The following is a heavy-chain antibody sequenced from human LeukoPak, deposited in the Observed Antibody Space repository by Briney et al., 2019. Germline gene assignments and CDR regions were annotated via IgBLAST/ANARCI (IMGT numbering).Heavy chain of an antibody. CDR3: ARGVWFGETTGYYFDY. CDR1: GYTFTGYY. Sequence: ASVKVSCKASGYTFTGYYMHWVRQAPGQGLEWMGWINPNRGGTNYAQKFQGRVTMTRDTSISTAYMELSRLRSDDTAVYYCARGVWFGETTGYYFDYWGQGTLVTVSS. V-gene: IGHV1-2*02. CDR2: INPNRGGT. D-gene: IGHD3-10*01. J-gene: IGHJ4*02.